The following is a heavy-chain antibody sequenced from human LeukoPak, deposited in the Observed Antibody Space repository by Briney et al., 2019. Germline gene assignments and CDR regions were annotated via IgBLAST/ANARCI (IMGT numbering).Heavy chain of an antibody. CDR2: IYYSGNT. D-gene: IGHD6-13*01. CDR3: ARQRGGGKLSSSSPFDY. Sequence: SETLSLTCTVSGGSISSSSYYWGWIRQPPGKGLEWIGSIYYSGNTYYNPSLKSRVTISVDTSKNQFSLKLSSVTAADTAVYYCARQRGGGKLSSSSPFDYWGQGTLVTVSS. V-gene: IGHV4-39*07. CDR1: GGSISSSSYY. J-gene: IGHJ4*02.